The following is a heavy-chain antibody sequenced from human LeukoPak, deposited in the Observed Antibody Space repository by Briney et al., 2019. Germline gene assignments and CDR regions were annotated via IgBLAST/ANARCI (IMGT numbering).Heavy chain of an antibody. J-gene: IGHJ3*02. CDR2: IAYSGST. V-gene: IGHV4-59*01. Sequence: PSETLSLTCTVSGGSISSFYWSWIRQPPGKGLEWIGYIAYSGSTNYNPSLKSRVTLSVDTSKNQFSLKMRSVTAADTAVYYCARATRDGYIRDAFDIWGQGTMVTVSS. CDR3: ARATRDGYIRDAFDI. D-gene: IGHD5-24*01. CDR1: GGSISSFY.